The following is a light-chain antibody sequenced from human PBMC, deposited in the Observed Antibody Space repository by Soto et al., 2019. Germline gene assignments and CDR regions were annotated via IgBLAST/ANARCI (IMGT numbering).Light chain of an antibody. V-gene: IGKV3D-15*01. CDR1: ESVTSD. J-gene: IGKJ1*01. Sequence: EIVMTQSPATLSVSPGERATLSCRASESVTSDLVWYQQKPGQAPRLLIYGASIRATGIPARFSGSGSGTEFTLTISSLQSEDFAVYYCQQYNNWPRTFGQGTKVE. CDR2: GAS. CDR3: QQYNNWPRT.